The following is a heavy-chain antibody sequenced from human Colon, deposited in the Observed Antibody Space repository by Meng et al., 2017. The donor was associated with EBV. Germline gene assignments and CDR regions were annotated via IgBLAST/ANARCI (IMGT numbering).Heavy chain of an antibody. CDR2: INPNSGGT. CDR1: GYTFTGYY. D-gene: IGHD3-22*01. V-gene: IGHV1-2*02. J-gene: IGHJ4*02. Sequence: AEVKKPGASVKVSCQASGYTFTGYYLQWVRQAPGQGLEWMGWINPNSGGTNYAQKFQGRVTMTRDTSISTAYMELSRLRSDDTAIYYCAKARDISSDSSSYYDYWGQGTLVTVSS. CDR3: AKARDISSDSSSYYDY.